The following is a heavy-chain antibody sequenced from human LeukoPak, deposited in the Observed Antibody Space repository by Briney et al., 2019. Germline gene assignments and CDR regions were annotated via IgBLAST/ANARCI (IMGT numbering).Heavy chain of an antibody. Sequence: GGSLRLSCAASGFTFSSYVMHWVRQAPGKGLEWVAVISYDGSNKYYADSVKGRFTISRDNSKNTLYLQMNSLRAEDMAVYYCARAGCSSTSCYGTNWFDPWGQGTLVTVSS. J-gene: IGHJ5*02. CDR2: ISYDGSNK. CDR3: ARAGCSSTSCYGTNWFDP. D-gene: IGHD2-2*01. CDR1: GFTFSSYV. V-gene: IGHV3-30*03.